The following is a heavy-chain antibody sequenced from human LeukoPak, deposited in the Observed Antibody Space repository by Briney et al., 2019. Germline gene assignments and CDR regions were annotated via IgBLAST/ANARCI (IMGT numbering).Heavy chain of an antibody. D-gene: IGHD2-8*01. J-gene: IGHJ5*02. CDR2: IYYTGSS. CDR3: ARENYCTNGVCWAFNP. CDR1: GGSISSSDYY. Sequence: PSETLSLTCTVSGGSISSSDYYWGWIRQPPGKGLEWIGNIYYTGSSSYNSSLKSRVTISVDTSKNQFSLQLSSVTAADTAVYYCARENYCTNGVCWAFNPWGQGTLVTVSS. V-gene: IGHV4-39*07.